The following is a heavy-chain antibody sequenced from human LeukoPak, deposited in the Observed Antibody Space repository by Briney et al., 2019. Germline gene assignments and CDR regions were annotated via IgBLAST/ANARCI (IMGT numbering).Heavy chain of an antibody. CDR2: IYTSGST. Sequence: SETLSLTCTVSGGSISSGSYYWSWIRQPAGKGLEWIGRIYTSGSTNYNPSLKSRVTISVDTSKNQFSLKLSSVTAADTAVYYCARGNVDTAMVIDYWGQGALVTVSS. CDR3: ARGNVDTAMVIDY. V-gene: IGHV4-61*02. CDR1: GGSISSGSYY. J-gene: IGHJ4*02. D-gene: IGHD5-18*01.